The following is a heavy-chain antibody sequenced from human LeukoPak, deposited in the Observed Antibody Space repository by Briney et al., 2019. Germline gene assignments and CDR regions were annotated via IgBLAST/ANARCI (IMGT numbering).Heavy chain of an antibody. V-gene: IGHV3-7*01. J-gene: IGHJ4*02. CDR2: IKQDGSEK. CDR3: AREAAAGDYYFDY. D-gene: IGHD6-13*01. Sequence: GGSLRLSCAASGFTFSSYAMSWVRQAPGKGLEWVANIKQDGSEKYYVDSVKGRFTISRDNAKNSLYLQMNSLRAEDTAVYYCAREAAAGDYYFDYWGQGTLVTVSS. CDR1: GFTFSSYA.